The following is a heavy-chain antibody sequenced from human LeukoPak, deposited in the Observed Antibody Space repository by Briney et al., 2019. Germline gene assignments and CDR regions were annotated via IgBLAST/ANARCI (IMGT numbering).Heavy chain of an antibody. V-gene: IGHV4-61*02. D-gene: IGHD2-15*01. J-gene: IGHJ4*02. CDR2: IYTGGST. Sequence: SQTLSLTCTDSVGSISSGSYYWSWIRQAAGKGVEWIGRIYTGGSTNYNPSLKSRVTISVDTSKNQFSLKLSSVTAADTAVYYCARDKRGGSPYYFDSWGQGTLVTVSS. CDR3: ARDKRGGSPYYFDS. CDR1: VGSISSGSYY.